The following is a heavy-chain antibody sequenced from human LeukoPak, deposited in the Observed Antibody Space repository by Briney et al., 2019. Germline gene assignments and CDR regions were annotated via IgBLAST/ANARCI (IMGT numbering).Heavy chain of an antibody. D-gene: IGHD1-26*01. CDR2: IYHSGST. Sequence: SETLSLTCTVSGYSISSGYYWGWIRQPPGKGLEWIGSIYHSGSTYYNPSLKSRVTISVDTSKNQFSLKLSSVTAADTAVYYCARAIVGAKSWDYWGQGTLVTVSS. V-gene: IGHV4-38-2*02. CDR3: ARAIVGAKSWDY. J-gene: IGHJ4*02. CDR1: GYSISSGYY.